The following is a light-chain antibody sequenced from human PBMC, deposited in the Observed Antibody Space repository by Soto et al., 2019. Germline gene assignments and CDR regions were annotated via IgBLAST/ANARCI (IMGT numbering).Light chain of an antibody. J-gene: IGKJ3*01. CDR2: WAS. Sequence: DIVMTQSPDSLAVSLGERATINCKSSQSVLYSSNNKNYLAWYQQKPGQPPKLLIYWASTRESGVPGRFSGSGSGTTFTLPISSLQAEDVAVYYCQQYYSSPFTFGPGTKVDIK. V-gene: IGKV4-1*01. CDR1: QSVLYSSNNKNY. CDR3: QQYYSSPFT.